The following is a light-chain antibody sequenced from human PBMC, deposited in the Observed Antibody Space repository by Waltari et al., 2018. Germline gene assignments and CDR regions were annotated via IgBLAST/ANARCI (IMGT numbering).Light chain of an antibody. Sequence: QSALTQPASVSGSPGQSITIPCTGTRSDVGGYNYVSWYQQHPGKAPKLMIYEVSNRPSGVSNRFSGSKSGNTASLTISGLQAEDEADYYCSSYTSSSTLVVFGTGTKVTVL. V-gene: IGLV2-14*01. CDR3: SSYTSSSTLVV. CDR1: RSDVGGYNY. J-gene: IGLJ1*01. CDR2: EVS.